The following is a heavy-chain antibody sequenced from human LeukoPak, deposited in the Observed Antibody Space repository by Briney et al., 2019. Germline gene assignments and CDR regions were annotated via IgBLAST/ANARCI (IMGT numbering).Heavy chain of an antibody. D-gene: IGHD3-3*01. CDR2: IYYSGST. CDR1: GGSISRHY. CDR3: ANLGGSAYYDFRAFDI. J-gene: IGHJ3*02. Sequence: SETLSLTCTVSGGSISRHYWSWIRQPPGKGLEWIGYIYYSGSTNYNPSLKSRVTISVDTSKNQFSLKLSSVTAADTAVYYCANLGGSAYYDFRAFDIWGQGTMVTVSS. V-gene: IGHV4-59*08.